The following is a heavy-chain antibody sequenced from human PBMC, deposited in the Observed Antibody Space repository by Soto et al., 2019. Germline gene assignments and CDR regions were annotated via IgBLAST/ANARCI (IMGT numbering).Heavy chain of an antibody. CDR2: ISGSGGST. Sequence: EVQLLESGGGLVQPGGSLRLSCAASGFTFSSYAMSWVRQAPGKGLEWVSAISGSGGSTYYADSVKGRFTISRDNSKNTLYLQMNSLRAEDTAVYYCAKDNPPTYSRSWVTDAFDIWGQGTMVTVSS. D-gene: IGHD6-13*01. J-gene: IGHJ3*02. CDR3: AKDNPPTYSRSWVTDAFDI. V-gene: IGHV3-23*01. CDR1: GFTFSSYA.